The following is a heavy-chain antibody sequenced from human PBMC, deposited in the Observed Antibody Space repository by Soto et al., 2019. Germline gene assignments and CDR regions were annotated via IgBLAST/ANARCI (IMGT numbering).Heavy chain of an antibody. Sequence: SQTLSLTCAISGDSVSSNSAAWNWIRQSPSRGLEWLGRTYYRSKWYNDYAVSVKSRITINPDTSKNQFSLQPNSVTPEDTAVYYCARSDIVVVPAAIHYYYYGMDVWGQGTTVTVSS. CDR3: ARSDIVVVPAAIHYYYYGMDV. CDR1: GDSVSSNSAA. D-gene: IGHD2-2*01. V-gene: IGHV6-1*01. J-gene: IGHJ6*02. CDR2: TYYRSKWYN.